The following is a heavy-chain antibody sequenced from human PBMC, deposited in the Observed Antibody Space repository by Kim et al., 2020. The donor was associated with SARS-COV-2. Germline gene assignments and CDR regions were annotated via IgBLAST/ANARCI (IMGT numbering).Heavy chain of an antibody. Sequence: SETLSLTCTVSGGSISSGGYYWSWIRQHPGKGLEWIGYIYYSGSTYYNPSLKSRVTISVDTSKNQFSLKLSSVTAADTAVYYCARTSQNTAMVGLFDYWGQGTLVTVSS. CDR3: ARTSQNTAMVGLFDY. CDR1: GGSISSGGYY. V-gene: IGHV4-31*03. D-gene: IGHD5-18*01. J-gene: IGHJ4*02. CDR2: IYYSGST.